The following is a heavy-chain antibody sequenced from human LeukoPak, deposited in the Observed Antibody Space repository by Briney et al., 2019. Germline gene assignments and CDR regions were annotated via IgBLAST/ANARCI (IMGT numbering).Heavy chain of an antibody. V-gene: IGHV3-23*01. CDR3: ARSSYYDILTGYSYYFDY. Sequence: GGSLRLSCVASGFTFSSYAINWVRQAPGKGLEWVSGTSGSGGRTYYADSVKGRFTISRENSKNTLYLQMNSLRAEDTAVYYCARSSYYDILTGYSYYFDYWGQGTLVTVSS. CDR2: TSGSGGRT. J-gene: IGHJ4*02. CDR1: GFTFSSYA. D-gene: IGHD3-9*01.